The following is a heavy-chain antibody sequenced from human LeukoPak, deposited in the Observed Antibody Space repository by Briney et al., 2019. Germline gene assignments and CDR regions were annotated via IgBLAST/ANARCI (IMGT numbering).Heavy chain of an antibody. CDR2: ISAYNGNT. CDR3: ARAKNSLRFGGVLYYFDY. Sequence: GASVKVSCKASGYTFTSYGISWVRQAPGQGLEWMGWISAYNGNTNYAQKLQGRVTMTTDTSTSTAYMELRSLRSDDTAVYYCARAKNSLRFGGVLYYFDYWGQGTLVTVSS. V-gene: IGHV1-18*01. D-gene: IGHD3-16*01. CDR1: GYTFTSYG. J-gene: IGHJ4*02.